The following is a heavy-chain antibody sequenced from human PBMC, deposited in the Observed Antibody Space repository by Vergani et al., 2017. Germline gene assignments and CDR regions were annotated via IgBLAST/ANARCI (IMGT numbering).Heavy chain of an antibody. V-gene: IGHV4-39*01. D-gene: IGHD6-13*01. CDR1: GGSIRSTFYY. J-gene: IGHJ6*03. Sequence: QLQLQESDPGLVKPSETLSLTCTVSGGSIRSTFYYWGWIRQPPGKGLEWIGTIYYSGSTYYNPSLKSRVTISVDTSNNQFSLKLNSVTAADTAVDYCARHKEQLVPGNYYYYYYMDVWGKGTTVTVSS. CDR2: IYYSGST. CDR3: ARHKEQLVPGNYYYYYYMDV.